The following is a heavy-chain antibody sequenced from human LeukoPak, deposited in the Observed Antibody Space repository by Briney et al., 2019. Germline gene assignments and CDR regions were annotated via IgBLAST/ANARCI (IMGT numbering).Heavy chain of an antibody. CDR2: IYHSGST. Sequence: SETLSLTCTVSGGSISSGGYYWSWIRQPPGKGLEWIGYIYHSGSTYYNPSLKSRVTISVDRSKNQFSLKLSSVTAADTAVYYCARVGHVAVAGTYAFDIWGQGTMVTVSS. CDR1: GGSISSGGYY. V-gene: IGHV4-30-2*01. D-gene: IGHD6-19*01. CDR3: ARVGHVAVAGTYAFDI. J-gene: IGHJ3*02.